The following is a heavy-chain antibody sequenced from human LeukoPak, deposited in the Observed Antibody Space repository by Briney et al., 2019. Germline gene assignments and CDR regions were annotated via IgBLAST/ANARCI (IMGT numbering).Heavy chain of an antibody. J-gene: IGHJ4*02. Sequence: PSETLSLTCTVSGGSISPYYWSWVRQPPGKGLEWIGHISYSGSTNYNPSLKSRVTISVDTSKNQFSLKLSSVTAADTAVYYCASSAVPSVLTRFDYWDQGTLVTVSS. CDR2: ISYSGST. D-gene: IGHD4/OR15-4a*01. CDR3: ASSAVPSVLTRFDY. V-gene: IGHV4-59*01. CDR1: GGSISPYY.